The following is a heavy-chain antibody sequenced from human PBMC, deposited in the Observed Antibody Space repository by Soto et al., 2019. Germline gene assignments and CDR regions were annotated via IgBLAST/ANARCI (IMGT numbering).Heavy chain of an antibody. CDR2: IIPVLGMA. J-gene: IGHJ6*03. D-gene: IGHD5-12*01. Sequence: QVQLVQSGAEMKKPGSSVKVSCQASGDIFDSLTINWVRQAPGQGLEWMGRIIPVLGMANYAQKFQGRVTIIADKSTSTVYMELSSLTSEDTAVYYCVREHGGYDYLYYYYYMDVWGEGTTVTVSS. CDR3: VREHGGYDYLYYYYYMDV. CDR1: GDIFDSLT. V-gene: IGHV1-69*08.